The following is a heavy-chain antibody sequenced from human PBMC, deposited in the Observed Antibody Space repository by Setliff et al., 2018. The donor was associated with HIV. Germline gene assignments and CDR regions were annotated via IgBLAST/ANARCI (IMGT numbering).Heavy chain of an antibody. CDR2: IGPSGSST. J-gene: IGHJ4*02. D-gene: IGHD1-26*01. Sequence: ASVKVSCKTSAYTFNSYYMHWIRQAPGQGLEWMGLIGPSGSSTTYAQNFQGRVTMSRDTSASAAYMDLGSLRSEDTAVYYCARGGEGMALYPDYWGQGTLVTVSS. V-gene: IGHV1-46*02. CDR1: AYTFNSYY. CDR3: ARGGEGMALYPDY.